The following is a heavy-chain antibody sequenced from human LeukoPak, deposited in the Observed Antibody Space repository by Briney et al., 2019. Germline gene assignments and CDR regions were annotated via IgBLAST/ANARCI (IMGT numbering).Heavy chain of an antibody. J-gene: IGHJ3*02. CDR1: GGTFSSYA. V-gene: IGHV1-69*01. D-gene: IGHD2-2*01. Sequence: SVKVSCKASGGTFSSYAISWVRQAPGQGLEWMGGIIPIFGTANYAQKFQGRVTITADESTSTAYMELSSLRSEDTAVYYCARVRCSSTSCYGADAFDIWGQGTMVTVSS. CDR2: IIPIFGTA. CDR3: ARVRCSSTSCYGADAFDI.